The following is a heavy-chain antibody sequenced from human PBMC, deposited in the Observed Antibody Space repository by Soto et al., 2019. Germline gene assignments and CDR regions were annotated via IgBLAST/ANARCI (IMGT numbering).Heavy chain of an antibody. V-gene: IGHV3-33*01. CDR2: IWYDGSNK. Sequence: SGGSLRLSCAASGFTFSSYGMHWVRQAPGKGLEWVAVIWYDGSNKYYADSVKGRFTISRDNSKNTLYLQMNSLRAEDTAVYYCAIDTAMASTYYYYGMDVWGQGTTVTVSS. D-gene: IGHD5-18*01. CDR1: GFTFSSYG. CDR3: AIDTAMASTYYYYGMDV. J-gene: IGHJ6*02.